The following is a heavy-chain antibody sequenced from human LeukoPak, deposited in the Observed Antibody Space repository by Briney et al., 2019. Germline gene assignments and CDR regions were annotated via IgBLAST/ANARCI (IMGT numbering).Heavy chain of an antibody. CDR2: ISRSSTTI. V-gene: IGHV3-48*02. CDR3: ARDLWLAGPSVDY. D-gene: IGHD3-10*01. Sequence: GGSLRLSCAGSGFIFSTYSMNWVRQAPGKGLEWVSYISRSSTTIYYTDSVKGRFTISRDNAKNSLYLQMNSLRDEDTAVYYCARDLWLAGPSVDYRGRGTLVTVSS. CDR1: GFIFSTYS. J-gene: IGHJ4*02.